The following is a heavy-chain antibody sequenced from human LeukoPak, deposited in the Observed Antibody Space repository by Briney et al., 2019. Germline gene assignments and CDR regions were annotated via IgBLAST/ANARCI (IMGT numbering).Heavy chain of an antibody. D-gene: IGHD5-18*01. V-gene: IGHV4-61*02. J-gene: IGHJ4*02. CDR3: ARFGERDTAMVLFDY. CDR2: IYTSGST. CDR1: GGSISSGSYY. Sequence: PSETLSLTCTVSGGSISSGSYYWSWIRQPAGKGLEWIGRIYTSGSTNYNPSLKSRVTISVDTSKNQFSLKLSSVTAADTAVYYCARFGERDTAMVLFDYWGQGTLVAVSS.